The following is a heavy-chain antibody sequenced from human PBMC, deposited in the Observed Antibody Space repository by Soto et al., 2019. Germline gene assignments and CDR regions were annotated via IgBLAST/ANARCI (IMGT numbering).Heavy chain of an antibody. CDR3: ARPHYHDNTFYYYFDS. V-gene: IGHV4-34*12. J-gene: IGHJ4*02. CDR1: GGSFSGYF. D-gene: IGHD3-16*01. Sequence: SSETLSLTCPVYGGSFSGYFGSWIRQPPGKGLEWIGEIFHGGSTNYSPSLKSRVTIAVDTSKNQFSLELTSVTAADTAVYYCARPHYHDNTFYYYFDSWGQATLVTVSS. CDR2: IFHGGST.